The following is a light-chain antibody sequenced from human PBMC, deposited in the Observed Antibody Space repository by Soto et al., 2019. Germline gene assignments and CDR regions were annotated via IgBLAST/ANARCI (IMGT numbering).Light chain of an antibody. J-gene: IGLJ2*01. Sequence: QSVLTQPASVSGSPGQSLTISCTGTSGDVGRYDSVSWYKHRPGKVPELIIFSDRFSGSKSGNTASLTISGLQAEDEADYYCSSYTXNRTPVFGGGTKVTDL. CDR1: SGDVGRYDS. CDR3: SSYTXNRTPV. V-gene: IGLV2-14*01.